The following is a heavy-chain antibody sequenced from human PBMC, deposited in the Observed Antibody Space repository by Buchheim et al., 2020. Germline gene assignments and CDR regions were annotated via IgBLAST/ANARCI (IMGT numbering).Heavy chain of an antibody. Sequence: QVQLVESGGGLAKPGGSLRLSCAASGFTFSDYYMSWIRQAPGKGLEWVSYISSSSSYTNYADSVKGRFTISRDNAKNSLYLQMNSLRAEDTAVYYCAKTARPGSYYYMDVWGKGTT. CDR1: GFTFSDYY. CDR3: AKTARPGSYYYMDV. V-gene: IGHV3-11*05. D-gene: IGHD6-6*01. CDR2: ISSSSSYT. J-gene: IGHJ6*03.